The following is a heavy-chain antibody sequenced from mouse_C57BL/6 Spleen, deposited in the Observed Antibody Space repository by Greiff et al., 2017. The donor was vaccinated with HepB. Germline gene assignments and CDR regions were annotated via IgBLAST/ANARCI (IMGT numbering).Heavy chain of an antibody. CDR1: GYTFTSYG. D-gene: IGHD1-1*01. CDR3: ARGYYGSSYGFAY. CDR2: IYPRSGNT. V-gene: IGHV1-81*01. J-gene: IGHJ3*01. Sequence: QVHVKQSGAELARPGASVKLSCKASGYTFTSYGISWVKQRTGQGLEWIGEIYPRSGNTYYNEKFKGKATLTADKSSSTAYMELRSLTSEDSAVYFWARGYYGSSYGFAYWGQGTLVTVSA.